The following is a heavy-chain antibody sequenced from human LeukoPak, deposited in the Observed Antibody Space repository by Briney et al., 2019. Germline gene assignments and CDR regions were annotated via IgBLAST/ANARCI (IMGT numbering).Heavy chain of an antibody. CDR3: ARDVHYDFWSGPNAFDI. Sequence: PGGSLRLSCAASGFTFSSYWMSWVRQAPGKGLEWVANIKQDGSEKYYVDSVKGRFTISGDNAKNSLYLQMNSLRAEDTAVYYCARDVHYDFWSGPNAFDIWGQGTMVTVSS. CDR1: GFTFSSYW. J-gene: IGHJ3*02. D-gene: IGHD3-3*01. CDR2: IKQDGSEK. V-gene: IGHV3-7*01.